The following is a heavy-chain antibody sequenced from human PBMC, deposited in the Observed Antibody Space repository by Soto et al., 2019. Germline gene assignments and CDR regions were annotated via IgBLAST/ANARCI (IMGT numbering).Heavy chain of an antibody. CDR1: GGTFNRYT. D-gene: IGHD1-1*01. CDR2: IIPIFGTA. Sequence: VQLVQSGAEVKKPGSSVKLSCTASGGTFNRYTISWVRQAPGQGLEWMGGIIPIFGTANYAQKFQGRVAIIADESTSVAYMERRSLRSDDMAVYYSALWEFRDGNNTKYNYSGMDVWGQGTTVTVSS. J-gene: IGHJ6*02. CDR3: ALWEFRDGNNTKYNYSGMDV. V-gene: IGHV1-69*01.